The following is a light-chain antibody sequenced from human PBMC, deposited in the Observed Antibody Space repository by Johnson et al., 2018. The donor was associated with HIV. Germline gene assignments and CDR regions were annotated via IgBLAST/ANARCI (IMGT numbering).Light chain of an antibody. V-gene: IGLV1-51*01. J-gene: IGLJ1*01. Sequence: QSVLTQPPSVSAAPGQKVTISCSGNTSKIENNYVSWYQQFPERAPKLLIYDNTKRPSGIPDRFSGSKSDASATLALTGLRPGDEADYYCGTWDNSLTAYVFGTGTKVTV. CDR2: DNT. CDR3: GTWDNSLTAYV. CDR1: TSKIENNY.